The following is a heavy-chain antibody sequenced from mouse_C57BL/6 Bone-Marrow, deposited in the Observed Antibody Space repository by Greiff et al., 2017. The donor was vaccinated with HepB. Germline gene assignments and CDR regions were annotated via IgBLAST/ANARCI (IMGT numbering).Heavy chain of an antibody. CDR1: GYTFTSYT. D-gene: IGHD2-1*01. CDR3: ARSRYGNYPWFAY. CDR2: INPSSGYT. J-gene: IGHJ3*01. V-gene: IGHV1-4*01. Sequence: VQLQQSGAELARPGASVKMSCKASGYTFTSYTMHWVKQRPGQGLGWIGYINPSSGYTKYNQKFKDKATLTADKSSSTAYMQLSSLTSEDSAVYYCARSRYGNYPWFAYWGQGTLVTVSA.